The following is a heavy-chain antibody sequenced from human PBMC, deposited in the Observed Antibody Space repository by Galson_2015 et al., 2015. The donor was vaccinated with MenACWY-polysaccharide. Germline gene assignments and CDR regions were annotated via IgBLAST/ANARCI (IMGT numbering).Heavy chain of an antibody. D-gene: IGHD3-3*01. V-gene: IGHV1-2*02. J-gene: IGHJ6*02. CDR2: INPNSGGT. CDR3: AALRFLEWLSSYHYAMDV. CDR1: GYTFTSYD. Sequence: SVKVSCKASGYTFTSYDINWVRQAPGQGLEWMGWINPNSGGTNYAQKFQGRVTMTRDTSISTAYMELSRLRSDDTAVYYCAALRFLEWLSSYHYAMDVWGQGTTVTVSS.